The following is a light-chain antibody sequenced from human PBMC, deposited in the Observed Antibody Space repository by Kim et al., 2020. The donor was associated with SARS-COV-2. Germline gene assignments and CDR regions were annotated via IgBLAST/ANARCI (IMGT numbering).Light chain of an antibody. CDR2: GKN. CDR1: RLRSYY. CDR3: NSRDSSGNHYV. J-gene: IGLJ1*01. V-gene: IGLV3-19*01. Sequence: LGQTVRITCQGDRLRSYYASWYQQKPGQAPVLVIYGKNNRPSGIPDRFSGSSSGNTASLTITGAQAEDEADYYCNSRDSSGNHYVFGTGTKVTVL.